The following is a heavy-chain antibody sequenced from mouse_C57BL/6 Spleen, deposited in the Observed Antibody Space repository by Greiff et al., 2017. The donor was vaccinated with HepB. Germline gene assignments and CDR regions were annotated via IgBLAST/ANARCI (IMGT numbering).Heavy chain of an antibody. D-gene: IGHD1-1*01. J-gene: IGHJ3*01. CDR1: GYTFTSYW. V-gene: IGHV1-72*01. Sequence: QVQLQQPGAELVKPGASVKLSCKASGYTFTSYWMHWVEQRPGRGLEWIGRIDPNSGGTNYNDKFKSKATLTVDKPSSTAYMQLSSMTSEDSAVYYCAWGDYGSSYGAYWGQGTLVTVSA. CDR2: IDPNSGGT. CDR3: AWGDYGSSYGAY.